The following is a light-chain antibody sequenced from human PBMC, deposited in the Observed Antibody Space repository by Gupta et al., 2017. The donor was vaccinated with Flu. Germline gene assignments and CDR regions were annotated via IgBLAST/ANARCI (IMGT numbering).Light chain of an antibody. V-gene: IGKV3-11*01. CDR3: QQRSNWPLT. CDR1: QSVSSS. Sequence: IVLTQSPATLSLSPGERATLSCRASQSVSSSLAWYQQKSGQPPRLLIYDASNRATGIPARFSGSGSGTDFTLTISSLEPEDFAIYYCQQRSNWPLTFGGGTKVEIK. CDR2: DAS. J-gene: IGKJ4*01.